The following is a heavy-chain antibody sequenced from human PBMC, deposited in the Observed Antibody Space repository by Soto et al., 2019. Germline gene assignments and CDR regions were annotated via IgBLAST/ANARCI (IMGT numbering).Heavy chain of an antibody. CDR2: IYHGGAT. CDR1: EGPRRSLGYY. V-gene: IGHV4-61*08. D-gene: IGHD2-15*01. Sequence: VTEGPRRSLGYYRTTIRQPPGKGLECIGYIYHGGATTYNASLKSRVTISVDTSKNQFFLKVNSVTAVDTSVYFCARDSVGRLGYWGEG. J-gene: IGHJ4*02. CDR3: ARDSVGRLGY.